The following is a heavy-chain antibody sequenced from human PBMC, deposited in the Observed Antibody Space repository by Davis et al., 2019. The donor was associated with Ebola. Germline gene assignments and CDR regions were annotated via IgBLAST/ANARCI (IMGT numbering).Heavy chain of an antibody. CDR2: IYHSRST. CDR3: ARLWVNGYYYYYGMDV. J-gene: IGHJ6*02. D-gene: IGHD4-23*01. V-gene: IGHV4-4*02. Sequence: SETLSLTCAVSGGSISSSNWWRWVRQPPGKGLEWIGEIYHSRSTNYNPSLKSRVTISVDKSKNQFSLKLSSVTAADTAVYYCARLWVNGYYYYYGMDVWGQGTTVTVSS. CDR1: GGSISSSNW.